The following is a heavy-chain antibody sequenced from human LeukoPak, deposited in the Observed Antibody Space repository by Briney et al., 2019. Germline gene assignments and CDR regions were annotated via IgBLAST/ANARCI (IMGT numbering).Heavy chain of an antibody. CDR2: IYHSGST. D-gene: IGHD4-23*01. Sequence: SETLSLTCAASGYSISSGYYWGWIRQPPGKGLEWIGSIYHSGSTYYNPSLKSRVTISVDTSKNLFSLKLSSVTAADTAVYYCARHVLRGNSFHYFDYWGQGTLVTVSS. CDR1: GYSISSGYY. V-gene: IGHV4-38-2*01. CDR3: ARHVLRGNSFHYFDY. J-gene: IGHJ4*02.